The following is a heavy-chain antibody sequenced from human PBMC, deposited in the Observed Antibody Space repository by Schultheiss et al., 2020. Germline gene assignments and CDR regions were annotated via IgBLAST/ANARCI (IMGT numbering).Heavy chain of an antibody. CDR3: AKAPLYSSGPSTTYDY. Sequence: GGSLTLSCAASGFTFSSYAMSWVRQAPGKGLEWVSAISGSGGSTYYADSVKGRFTISRDNSKNTLYLQMNSLRAEDTAVYYCAKAPLYSSGPSTTYDYWGQGTLVTVSS. V-gene: IGHV3-23*01. J-gene: IGHJ4*02. CDR2: ISGSGGST. CDR1: GFTFSSYA. D-gene: IGHD6-19*01.